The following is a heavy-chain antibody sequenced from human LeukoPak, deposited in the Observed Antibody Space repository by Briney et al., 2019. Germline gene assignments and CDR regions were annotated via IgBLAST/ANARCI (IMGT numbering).Heavy chain of an antibody. D-gene: IGHD3-3*01. Sequence: RGSLRLSCAASGFTFSSYAMLWVRQAPGKWLEWVAVISYDGSNKYYADSVKGRFTISRDNSKNTLYLQMNSLRAEDTAVYYCARDRADFWSGPDVWGKGTTVTVSS. V-gene: IGHV3-30*01. CDR1: GFTFSSYA. CDR2: ISYDGSNK. CDR3: ARDRADFWSGPDV. J-gene: IGHJ6*04.